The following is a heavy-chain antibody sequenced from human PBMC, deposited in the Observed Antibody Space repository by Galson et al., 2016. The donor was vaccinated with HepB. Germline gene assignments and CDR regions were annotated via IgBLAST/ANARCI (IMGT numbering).Heavy chain of an antibody. V-gene: IGHV1-69*13. CDR2: IIPIFLTP. CDR1: GDTNYA. J-gene: IGHJ6*02. Sequence: SVKVSCKASGDTNYAISWVRKAPGQRFELIGGIIPIFLTPHYAQKFQGRVTITADESTSTIYMELSSLRSEDSAIYYCATNTEETRLPARRNFYYYALDVWGQGTTVTVSS. CDR3: ATNTEETRLPARRNFYYYALDV. D-gene: IGHD1-1*01.